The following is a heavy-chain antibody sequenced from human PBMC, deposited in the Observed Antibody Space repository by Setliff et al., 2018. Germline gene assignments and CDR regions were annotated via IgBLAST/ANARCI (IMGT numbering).Heavy chain of an antibody. D-gene: IGHD5-18*01. CDR1: GYRFTSQW. CDR3: ARRGYGGYIYGSLDS. V-gene: IGHV5-51*01. CDR2: IYPADSDT. J-gene: IGHJ5*01. Sequence: PGESLKISCKASGYRFTSQWIAWVRQTPGRGLEWMGIIYPADSDTTYSPSFQGQVTISVDKSLSTAYLQWSSLKASDSGKYYCARRGYGGYIYGSLDSWGQGTLVTVSS.